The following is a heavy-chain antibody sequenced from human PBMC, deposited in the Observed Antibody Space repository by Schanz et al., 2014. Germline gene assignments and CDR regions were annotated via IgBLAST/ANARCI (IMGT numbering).Heavy chain of an antibody. J-gene: IGHJ5*02. CDR3: ARRSVSPSGNSYGYVVAWFDP. V-gene: IGHV4-34*10. CDR2: ISYNGGA. D-gene: IGHD5-18*01. CDR1: GGSFSAYY. Sequence: QVQLQESGPGLVKPSETLSLTCAVSGGSFSAYYWSWIRQPPGKGLEWIGEISYNGGANNPSLQGRVTIPGDTSKKEVSLTLRSVTAADTAVYYCARRSVSPSGNSYGYVVAWFDPWGQGTLVTVSS.